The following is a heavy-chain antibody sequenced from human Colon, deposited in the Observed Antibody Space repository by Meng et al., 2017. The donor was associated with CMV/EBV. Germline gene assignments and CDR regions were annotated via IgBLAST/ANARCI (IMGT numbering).Heavy chain of an antibody. CDR2: TNEDGSDK. J-gene: IGHJ6*02. D-gene: IGHD5-18*01. CDR1: GSSFSNSW. CDR3: ARDGIQLWGTYGMDV. Sequence: GESLKISCAASGSSFSNSWMIWVRRAPGKGLEWVAKTNEDGSDKYYVDSVKGRFTIFRDNAKNSVYLQMNSLRAEDTAVYYCARDGIQLWGTYGMDVWGQGTTVTVSS. V-gene: IGHV3-7*01.